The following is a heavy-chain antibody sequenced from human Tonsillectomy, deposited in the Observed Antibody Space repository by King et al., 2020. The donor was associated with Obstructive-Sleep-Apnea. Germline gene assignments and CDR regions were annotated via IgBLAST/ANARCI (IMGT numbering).Heavy chain of an antibody. CDR1: GGSISSYY. D-gene: IGHD2-2*01. V-gene: IGHV4-59*12. Sequence: QLQESGPGLVKPSETLSLTCTVSGGSISSYYWSWIRQPPGKGLEWFGYIYYSGSTNYNPSLKSRVTISVDTSKNQFSLKLSSVTAADTAVYYCARERGYCSSTSCYQGFDYWGQGTLVTVSS. J-gene: IGHJ4*02. CDR2: IYYSGST. CDR3: ARERGYCSSTSCYQGFDY.